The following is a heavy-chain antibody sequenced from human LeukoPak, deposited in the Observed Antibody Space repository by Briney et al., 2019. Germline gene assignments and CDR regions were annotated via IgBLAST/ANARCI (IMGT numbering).Heavy chain of an antibody. D-gene: IGHD6-19*01. CDR2: IGIRGDT. Sequence: PGGSLRLSCAASGFTFIDYDMHWVHQVIGKGLEWVSAIGIRGDTHYSGSVKGRFTISRENAESSLYLQMNSLRVEDTAVYYCARGGIQVSGIDEFDYWGQGTLVTVSS. V-gene: IGHV3-13*01. J-gene: IGHJ4*02. CDR3: ARGGIQVSGIDEFDY. CDR1: GFTFIDYD.